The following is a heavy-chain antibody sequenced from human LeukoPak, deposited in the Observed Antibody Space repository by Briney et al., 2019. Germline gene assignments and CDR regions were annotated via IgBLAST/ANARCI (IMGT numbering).Heavy chain of an antibody. Sequence: GGSLRLSCAASGFTFSSYEMNWVRQAPGKGLEWVSYISSSGSTIYYADSVKGRFTISRDNAKNSLYLQMNSLRGDDTAVYYCARVNGIVVVPAAMEIAARPPYYYYMDVWGKGTTVTVSS. D-gene: IGHD2-2*01. CDR1: GFTFSSYE. CDR2: ISSSGSTI. CDR3: ARVNGIVVVPAAMEIAARPPYYYYMDV. J-gene: IGHJ6*03. V-gene: IGHV3-48*03.